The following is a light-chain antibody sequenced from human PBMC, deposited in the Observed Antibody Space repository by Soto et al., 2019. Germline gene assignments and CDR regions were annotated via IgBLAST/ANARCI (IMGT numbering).Light chain of an antibody. Sequence: DIQMTQSPSSLSASVGDRVTITCRASQSISNYLNWYQQKPGKAPNLLIYAASSLQSGVPSRFSGSGSGTDSTLTISSLQPEDFATYYCQQSYSTPFTFGPGTKVDIK. V-gene: IGKV1-39*01. CDR3: QQSYSTPFT. J-gene: IGKJ3*01. CDR2: AAS. CDR1: QSISNY.